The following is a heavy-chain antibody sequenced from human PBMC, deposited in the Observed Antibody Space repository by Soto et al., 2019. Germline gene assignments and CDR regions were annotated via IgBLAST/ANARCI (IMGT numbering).Heavy chain of an antibody. J-gene: IGHJ4*02. CDR2: ISSSSSTI. V-gene: IGHV3-48*02. D-gene: IGHD3-22*01. CDR1: GFAFSSYS. Sequence: GGSLRLSCAASGFAFSSYSMNWVRQAPGKGLEWVSYISSSSSTIYYADSVKGRFTISRDNAKNSLYLQMNSLRDEDTAVYYCARDTYYDSSGYFVNFDYWGQGTLVTVSS. CDR3: ARDTYYDSSGYFVNFDY.